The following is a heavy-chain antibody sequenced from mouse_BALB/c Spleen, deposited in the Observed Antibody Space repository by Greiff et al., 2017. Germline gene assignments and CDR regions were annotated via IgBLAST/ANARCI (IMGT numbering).Heavy chain of an antibody. J-gene: IGHJ4*01. CDR3: AREGGTTVVATPYYYAMDY. CDR2: ISSGGSYT. D-gene: IGHD1-1*01. V-gene: IGHV5-9-4*01. Sequence: EVKLQESGGGLVKPGGSLKLSCAASGFTFSSYAMSWVRQSPEKRLEWVAEISSGGSYTYYPDTVTGRFTIPRDNAKNTLYLEMSSLRSEDTAMYYCAREGGTTVVATPYYYAMDYWGQGTSVTVSS. CDR1: GFTFSSYA.